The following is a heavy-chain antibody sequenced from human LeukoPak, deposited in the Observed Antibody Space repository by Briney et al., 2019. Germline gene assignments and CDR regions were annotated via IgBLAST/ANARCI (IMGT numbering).Heavy chain of an antibody. D-gene: IGHD1-26*01. CDR2: ISPNHGGT. Sequence: ASVTVSFKASGYTFIGYYIYWVRQAPGQGLEWMGWISPNHGGTTYAQRFRGRVTLTRDTSISTVYMELNRLRSDDTAVYYCVRGEEWELRNWGQGTLVTVSS. CDR3: VRGEEWELRN. J-gene: IGHJ4*02. V-gene: IGHV1-2*02. CDR1: GYTFIGYY.